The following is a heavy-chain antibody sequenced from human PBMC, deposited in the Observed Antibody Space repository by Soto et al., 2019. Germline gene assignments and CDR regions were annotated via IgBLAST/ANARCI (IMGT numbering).Heavy chain of an antibody. CDR2: IWYDGSNK. J-gene: IGHJ6*02. V-gene: IGHV3-33*01. Sequence: LRLSCAASGFTFSSYGMHWVRQAPGKGLEWVAVIWYDGSNKYYADSVKGRFTISRDNSKNALYLQMNSLRAEDTAVYYCAREIDCSSTSCYFYGMDVWGQGTTVTVSS. CDR3: AREIDCSSTSCYFYGMDV. D-gene: IGHD2-2*01. CDR1: GFTFSSYG.